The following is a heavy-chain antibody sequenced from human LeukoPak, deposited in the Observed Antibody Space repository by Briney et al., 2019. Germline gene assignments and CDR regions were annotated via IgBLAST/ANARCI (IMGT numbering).Heavy chain of an antibody. CDR1: GFTTHYW. CDR3: TNLGHSD. D-gene: IGHD5-18*01. CDR2: IKDDGSYK. Sequence: GSLRLSCTASGFTTHYWLTWVRQVPGKGLEWVATIKDDGSYKYYVDSVKGRFTISRDDANNSLHLQMSSLRVEDTAVYYCTNLGHSDWGQGTLVTVSS. J-gene: IGHJ4*02. V-gene: IGHV3-7*01.